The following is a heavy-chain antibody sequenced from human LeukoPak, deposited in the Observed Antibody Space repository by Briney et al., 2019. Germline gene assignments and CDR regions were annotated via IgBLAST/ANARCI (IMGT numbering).Heavy chain of an antibody. Sequence: SETLSLTCTVSGDSISSSYWSWIRQPPGKGLEWIGYVYYSGITNYNPSLKSRVAISVDTSKNQFSLKLSSVTAADTAVYYCAREFTSRSSSWQYWGQGTLVTVSS. V-gene: IGHV4-59*01. D-gene: IGHD6-13*01. CDR1: GDSISSSY. CDR3: AREFTSRSSSWQY. J-gene: IGHJ4*02. CDR2: VYYSGIT.